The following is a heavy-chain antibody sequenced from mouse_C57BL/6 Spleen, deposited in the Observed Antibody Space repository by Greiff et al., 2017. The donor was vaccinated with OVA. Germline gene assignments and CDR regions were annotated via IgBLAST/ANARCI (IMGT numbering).Heavy chain of an antibody. CDR2: IYPRSGNT. Sequence: QVHVKQSGAELARPGASVKLSCKASGYTFTSYGISWVKQRTGQGLEWIGEIYPRSGNTYYNEKFKGKATLTADKSSSTAYMELRSLTSEDSAVYFCARQDGPWDYWGQGTTLTVSS. V-gene: IGHV1-81*01. CDR1: GYTFTSYG. CDR3: ARQDGPWDY. J-gene: IGHJ2*01. D-gene: IGHD2-3*01.